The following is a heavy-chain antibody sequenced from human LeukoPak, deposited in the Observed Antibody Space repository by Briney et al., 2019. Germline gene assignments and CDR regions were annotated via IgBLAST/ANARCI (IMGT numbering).Heavy chain of an antibody. CDR3: ARHRDYYGSGEEYFDY. Sequence: VASVKVSCKASGGTFSSYAISWVRQAPGQGLEWMGRIIPILAIPNYAQKFQGRVTITADKSTSTAYMELTSLRSEDTAVYYCARHRDYYGSGEEYFDYWGQGTLVTVSS. D-gene: IGHD3-10*01. CDR1: GGTFSSYA. V-gene: IGHV1-69*04. CDR2: IIPILAIP. J-gene: IGHJ4*02.